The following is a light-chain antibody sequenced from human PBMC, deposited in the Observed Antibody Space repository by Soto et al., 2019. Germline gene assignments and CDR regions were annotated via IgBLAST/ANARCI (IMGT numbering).Light chain of an antibody. J-gene: IGKJ4*01. Sequence: DIVMTQSPVSLPVIPGEPASISCRSSQSLLNRNGYNCLGWYLQKPGQSPQLLVHLGSNRASGVPDRFSGSGSGTDFTLKISRVEAEDVGVYYCMQALQTPLTFGGGTKVEIK. V-gene: IGKV2-28*01. CDR2: LGS. CDR3: MQALQTPLT. CDR1: QSLLNRNGYNC.